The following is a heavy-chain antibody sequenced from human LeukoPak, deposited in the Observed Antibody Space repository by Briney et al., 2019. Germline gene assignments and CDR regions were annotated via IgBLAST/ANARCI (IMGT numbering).Heavy chain of an antibody. CDR3: ARARISDWLPRWFDP. D-gene: IGHD3-9*01. V-gene: IGHV3-48*03. CDR2: ISSSGSTI. CDR1: GFTFSSYE. J-gene: IGHJ5*02. Sequence: GGSLRLSCAASGFTFSSYEMNWVRQAPGKGLEWVSYISSSGSTIYYADSVKVRFTISRDNAKNSLYLQMNSLRAEDTAVYYCARARISDWLPRWFDPWGQGTLVTVSS.